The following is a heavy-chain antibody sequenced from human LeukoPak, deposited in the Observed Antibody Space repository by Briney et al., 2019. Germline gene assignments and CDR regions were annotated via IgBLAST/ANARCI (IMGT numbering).Heavy chain of an antibody. CDR1: GSTFDDYV. Sequence: PGGSLRLSCAASGSTFDDYVMHWVRQAPGKGLEWVSLISEDGGRTYYGDSVKGRFTISRDNTKNSLYLQMNSLRTEDTALYYCAKDMARQWPTGAGYWGQGTLVTVSS. CDR2: ISEDGGRT. D-gene: IGHD6-19*01. CDR3: AKDMARQWPTGAGY. V-gene: IGHV3-43*02. J-gene: IGHJ4*02.